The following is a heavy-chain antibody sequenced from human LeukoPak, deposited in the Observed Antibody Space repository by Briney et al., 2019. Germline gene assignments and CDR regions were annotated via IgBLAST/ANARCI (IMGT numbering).Heavy chain of an antibody. CDR3: AVRYDSSGHYYFDY. V-gene: IGHV3-53*04. D-gene: IGHD3-22*01. CDR2: IYSGYST. CDR1: GFTVSSNY. J-gene: IGHJ4*02. Sequence: GGSLRLSCAASGFTVSSNYMAWVRQAPGKGLEWVSVIYSGYSTDYAVSVKGRFTISRHNSKNTLYLQMNSLRAEDTAVYYCAVRYDSSGHYYFDYWGQGTLVTVSS.